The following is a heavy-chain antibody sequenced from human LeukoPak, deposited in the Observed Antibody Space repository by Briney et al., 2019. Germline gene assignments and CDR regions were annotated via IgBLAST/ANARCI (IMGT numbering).Heavy chain of an antibody. J-gene: IGHJ3*02. Sequence: SDTLSLTCAVSGYSIRSSNWWGWIRQPPGKGLEWIGSIYYSGSTYYNPSLKSRVTISVDTSKNQFSLKLSSVTAADTAVYYCARRFIRITMVRGVIPHDAFDIWGQGTMVTVSS. CDR1: GYSIRSSNW. CDR2: IYYSGST. V-gene: IGHV4-28*01. D-gene: IGHD3-10*01. CDR3: ARRFIRITMVRGVIPHDAFDI.